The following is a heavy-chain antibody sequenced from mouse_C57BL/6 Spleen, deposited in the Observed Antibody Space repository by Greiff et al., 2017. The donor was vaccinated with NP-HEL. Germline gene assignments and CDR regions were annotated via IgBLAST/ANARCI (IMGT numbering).Heavy chain of an antibody. CDR1: GYTFTDYE. D-gene: IGHD1-1*02. V-gene: IGHV1-15*01. Sequence: QVQLQQSGAELVRPGASVTLSCKASGYTFTDYEMHWVKQTPVHGLEWIGAIDPETGGTAYKQKFKGKAILTADKSSSTAYMELRSLTSEDSAVYYCTRSGYMARFAYWGQGTLVTVSA. CDR3: TRSGYMARFAY. CDR2: IDPETGGT. J-gene: IGHJ3*01.